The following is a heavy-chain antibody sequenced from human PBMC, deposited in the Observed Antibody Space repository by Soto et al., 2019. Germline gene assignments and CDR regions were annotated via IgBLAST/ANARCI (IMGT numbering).Heavy chain of an antibody. D-gene: IGHD3-10*01. Sequence: PGGSLRLSCAAAGFSVSTSHISWVRQAPGKGLEWVSSISSGGVSTYYADSVKGRFTISRDNSKNTLYLQMNSLRADDTALYYCAKTWKGGSGTPYFFDCWGQGTLVTVSS. CDR3: AKTWKGGSGTPYFFDC. CDR2: ISSGGVST. V-gene: IGHV3-23*01. J-gene: IGHJ4*02. CDR1: GFSVSTSH.